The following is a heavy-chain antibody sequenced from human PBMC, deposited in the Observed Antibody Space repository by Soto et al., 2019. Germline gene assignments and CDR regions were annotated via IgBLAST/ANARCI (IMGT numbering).Heavy chain of an antibody. CDR1: GFTFSSYS. D-gene: IGHD3-3*01. Sequence: GGSLRLSCAASGFTFSSYSMNWVRQAPGKGLEWVSSISSSSSYIYYADSVKGRFTISRDNAKNSLYLQMNSLRAEDTAVYYCARDLIEGRCLEWLSSYYYYGMDVWGQGTTVTVSS. CDR2: ISSSSSYI. J-gene: IGHJ6*02. CDR3: ARDLIEGRCLEWLSSYYYYGMDV. V-gene: IGHV3-21*01.